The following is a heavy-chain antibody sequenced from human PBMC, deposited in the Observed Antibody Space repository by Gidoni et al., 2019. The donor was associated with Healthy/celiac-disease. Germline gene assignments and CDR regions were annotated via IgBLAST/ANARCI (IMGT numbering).Heavy chain of an antibody. J-gene: IGHJ4*02. CDR3: AREDQAVAGNGLDY. D-gene: IGHD6-19*01. Sequence: QVQLQQWGAGLLKPSENLSLTCAVYGGSFSGYYWSWIRQPPGKGLEWIGEINHSGSTNYNPSLKSLVTISVDTSKNQFSLKLSSVTAADTAVYYCAREDQAVAGNGLDYWGQGTLVTVSS. CDR1: GGSFSGYY. V-gene: IGHV4-34*01. CDR2: INHSGST.